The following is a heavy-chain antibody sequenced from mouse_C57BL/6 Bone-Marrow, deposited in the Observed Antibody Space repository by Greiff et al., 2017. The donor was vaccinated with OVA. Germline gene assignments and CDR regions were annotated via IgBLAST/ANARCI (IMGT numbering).Heavy chain of an antibody. V-gene: IGHV1-52*01. CDR3: ARDGYMRGNYAMDY. J-gene: IGHJ4*01. Sequence: QVQLQQPGAELVRPGSSVKLSCKASGYTFTSYWMHWVKQRPIQGLEWIGNIDPSDSETHSNQKFKDKATLTVDKSSSTAYMQLSSLTSEDSAVYYCARDGYMRGNYAMDYWGQGTSVTVSS. CDR2: IDPSDSET. CDR1: GYTFTSYW. D-gene: IGHD2-3*01.